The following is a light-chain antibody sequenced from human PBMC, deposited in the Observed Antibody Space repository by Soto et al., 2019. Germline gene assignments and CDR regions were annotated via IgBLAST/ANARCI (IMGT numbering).Light chain of an antibody. CDR2: DAS. CDR1: QDITNY. Sequence: DIQMTQSPSSLSASVGDRVTITCQASQDITNYLNWYQQKPGKAPKILIYDASVLEAGVPSRFSGGGSGTHFTLTITSLQAEDVATYYCQQFDNLPLTFGAGTNLEIK. CDR3: QQFDNLPLT. V-gene: IGKV1-33*01. J-gene: IGKJ3*01.